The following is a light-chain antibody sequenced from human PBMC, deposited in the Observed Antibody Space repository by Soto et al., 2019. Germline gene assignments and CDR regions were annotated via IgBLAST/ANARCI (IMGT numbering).Light chain of an antibody. CDR3: QQYHDSPMNT. Sequence: VLPQSPDTLSLSPGDRATLSCRASQSVRSTFLAWYQQKPGQAPRLLLYGASNRAAGIPERFCGSASGTEFTLTISRLEPDDSAVYYCQQYHDSPMNTFGQGTKLQIK. CDR2: GAS. CDR1: QSVRSTF. V-gene: IGKV3-20*01. J-gene: IGKJ2*01.